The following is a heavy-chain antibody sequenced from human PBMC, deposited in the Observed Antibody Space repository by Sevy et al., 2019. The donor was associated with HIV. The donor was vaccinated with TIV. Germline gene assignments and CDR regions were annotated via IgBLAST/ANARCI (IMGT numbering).Heavy chain of an antibody. CDR2: DSTSGST. Sequence: SETLSLTCTVSSASFSAYYWSWIRQPAGKGLEWIGRDSTSGSTNYNPSLKSRVTMSLDTSKNHFSLKLSSVTAADTAIYYCARDDLGVGGGCNWFDPWGQGALVTVSS. CDR3: ARDDLGVGGGCNWFDP. CDR1: SASFSAYY. J-gene: IGHJ5*02. D-gene: IGHD3-16*01. V-gene: IGHV4-4*07.